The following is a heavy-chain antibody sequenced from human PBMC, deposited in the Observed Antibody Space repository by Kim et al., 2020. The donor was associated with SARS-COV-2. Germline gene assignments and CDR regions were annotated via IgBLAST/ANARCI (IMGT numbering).Heavy chain of an antibody. D-gene: IGHD3-10*01. CDR2: ISYDGSNK. V-gene: IGHV3-30*18. Sequence: GGSLRLSCAASGFTFSSYGMHWVRQAPGKGLEWVAVISYDGSNKYYADSVKGRFTISRDNSKNTLYQQMNSLRAEDTAVYYCAKASELLWFGELFSYYYYGMDVWGQGTTVTVSS. CDR1: GFTFSSYG. CDR3: AKASELLWFGELFSYYYYGMDV. J-gene: IGHJ6*02.